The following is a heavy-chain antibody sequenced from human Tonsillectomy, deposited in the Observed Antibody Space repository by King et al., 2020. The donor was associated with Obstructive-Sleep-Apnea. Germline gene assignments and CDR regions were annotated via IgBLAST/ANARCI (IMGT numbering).Heavy chain of an antibody. CDR3: AKSQLLLGDGMDV. Sequence: VQLVESGGGLVQPGGSLRVSCAASGFTFSSYAMSWVRQAPGKGLEWGSFISSSGINTFYADSVKGRFTISRDNSKNTLYLQMNSLRAEETAVYYCAKSQLLLGDGMDVWGQGTTVTVSS. CDR1: GFTFSSYA. D-gene: IGHD2-15*01. V-gene: IGHV3-23*04. J-gene: IGHJ6*02. CDR2: ISSSGINT.